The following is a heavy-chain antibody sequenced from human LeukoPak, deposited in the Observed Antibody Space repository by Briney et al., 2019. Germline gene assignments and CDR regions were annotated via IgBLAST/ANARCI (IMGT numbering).Heavy chain of an antibody. Sequence: ASVKVSCTVSGYTFTSYDINWVRQATGQGLEWMGWMNPNSGNTGYAQKFQGRVTITRNTSISTAYMELSSLRSEDTAVYYCARDYRTSCYYFDYWGQGTLVTVSS. CDR3: ARDYRTSCYYFDY. CDR2: MNPNSGNT. CDR1: GYTFTSYD. D-gene: IGHD2-2*01. V-gene: IGHV1-8*03. J-gene: IGHJ4*02.